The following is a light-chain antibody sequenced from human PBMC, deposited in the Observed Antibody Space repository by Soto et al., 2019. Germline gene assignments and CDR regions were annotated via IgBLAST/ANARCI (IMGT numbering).Light chain of an antibody. J-gene: IGLJ3*02. V-gene: IGLV1-40*01. CDR2: KNN. Sequence: QSVLTQPPSVSGAPGQTITMSCTGSGSNVGASYDVHWYQVLPGAGPRLLIYKNNNRPSGVPDRFSGSKSGTSASLAITGLRAEDEAEYYCQSYDNILSGPLFGGGTKVTVL. CDR1: GSNVGASYD. CDR3: QSYDNILSGPL.